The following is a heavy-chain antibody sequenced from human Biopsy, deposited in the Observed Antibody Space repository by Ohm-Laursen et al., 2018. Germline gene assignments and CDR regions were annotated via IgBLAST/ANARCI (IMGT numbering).Heavy chain of an antibody. CDR3: ATKLTGYFHH. CDR1: GGTFSNYG. V-gene: IGHV1-69*06. D-gene: IGHD3-9*01. CDR2: NIPILGTG. J-gene: IGHJ1*01. Sequence: SVKVSCKVPGGTFSNYGVNWVRQAPGQGLEWLGGNIPILGTGNYAQKFQDRVTVTADTSTSTATMELRSLRSDDTAVYYCATKLTGYFHHWGQGTLVIVSS.